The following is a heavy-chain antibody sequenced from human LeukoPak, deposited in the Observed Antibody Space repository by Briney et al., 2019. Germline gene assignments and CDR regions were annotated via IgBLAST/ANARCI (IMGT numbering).Heavy chain of an antibody. V-gene: IGHV1-2*06. CDR2: INPNSGGT. D-gene: IGHD6-13*01. CDR1: GYTFTGYY. J-gene: IGHJ4*02. Sequence: ASVKVSXKASGYTFTGYYMHWVRQAPGQGLEWMGRINPNSGGTNYAQKFQGRVTMTRDTSISTAYMELSRLRSDDTAVYYCARGSSSSWYFLDYWGQGTLVTVSS. CDR3: ARGSSSSWYFLDY.